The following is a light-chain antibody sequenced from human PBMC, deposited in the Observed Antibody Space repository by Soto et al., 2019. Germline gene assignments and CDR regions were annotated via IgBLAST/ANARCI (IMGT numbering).Light chain of an antibody. CDR2: DAS. Sequence: EIVLTQSPATLSLSPGERATLSCRASQSISTYLAWYRQKPGQAPRLLIYDASNRATGIPARFSGSGSGTDFTLTISSLEPEDFAVYYCQQRSSWLFGGGTKVEIK. V-gene: IGKV3-11*01. J-gene: IGKJ4*01. CDR3: QQRSSWL. CDR1: QSISTY.